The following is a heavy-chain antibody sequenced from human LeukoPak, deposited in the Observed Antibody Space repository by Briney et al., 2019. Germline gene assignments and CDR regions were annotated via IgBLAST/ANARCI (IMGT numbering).Heavy chain of an antibody. CDR2: INDSGNT. CDR1: GGSSTGYY. Sequence: SETLSLTCAVYGGSSTGYYWSWIRQPPGKGPEWIGEINDSGNTNYSPSLESRITISVDTSKNQFSLKLSSVTAADTAVYYCARDCSSTSCMDAFDIWGQGTMVTVSS. J-gene: IGHJ3*02. V-gene: IGHV4-34*01. CDR3: ARDCSSTSCMDAFDI. D-gene: IGHD2-2*01.